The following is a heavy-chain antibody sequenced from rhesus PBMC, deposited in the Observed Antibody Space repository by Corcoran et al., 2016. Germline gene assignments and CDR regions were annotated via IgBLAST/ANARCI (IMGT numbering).Heavy chain of an antibody. V-gene: IGHV1-198*02. CDR1: GFTFGSYA. Sequence: QVQLVQSGAEVKKPGASVKVSCKASGFTFGSYAINWVRQAPGQGLEWMGVIIPFVGKTNYAGKFQGRVTITADTSTSKAYMELSSLRSEDTAVYYCARSLPVLQFLDWLLSYGLDSWGQGVVVTVSS. CDR3: ARSLPVLQFLDWLLSYGLDS. J-gene: IGHJ6*01. CDR2: IIPFVGKT. D-gene: IGHD3-3*01.